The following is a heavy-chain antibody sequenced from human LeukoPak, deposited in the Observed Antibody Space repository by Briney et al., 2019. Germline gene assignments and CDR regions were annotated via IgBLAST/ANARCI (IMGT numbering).Heavy chain of an antibody. CDR2: IHYSGST. CDR1: GGSISSYY. D-gene: IGHD6-13*01. V-gene: IGHV4-59*01. CDR3: ARDGIAAAGKNYYYYYMDV. Sequence: PSETLSLTCTVSGGSISSYYWSWIRQPPGKGLEWIGYIHYSGSTNYNPSLKSRVTISVDTSKNQFSLKLSSVTAADTAVYYCARDGIAAAGKNYYYYYMDVWGKGTTVTVSS. J-gene: IGHJ6*03.